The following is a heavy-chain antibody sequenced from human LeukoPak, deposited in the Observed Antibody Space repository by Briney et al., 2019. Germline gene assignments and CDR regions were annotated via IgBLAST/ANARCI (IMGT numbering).Heavy chain of an antibody. CDR1: GFTLSSYA. CDR2: ISGSGGST. Sequence: GGSLRLSCAASGFTLSSYAMSWVRQAPGKGLEWVSAISGSGGSTYYADSVKGRFTISRDNSKNTLYLQMNSLRAEDTAVYYCAISPGQGYYYYGMDVWGQGTTVTVSS. D-gene: IGHD7-27*01. CDR3: AISPGQGYYYYGMDV. J-gene: IGHJ6*02. V-gene: IGHV3-23*01.